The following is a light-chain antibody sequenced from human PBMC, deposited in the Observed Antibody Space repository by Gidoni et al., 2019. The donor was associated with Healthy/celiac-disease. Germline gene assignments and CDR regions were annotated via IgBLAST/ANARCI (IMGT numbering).Light chain of an antibody. V-gene: IGKV1-9*01. Sequence: DIEFTQSPSFLSASVGDRVTITCRASQGISRYFAWYQQKPGKAPKLLIYAASTLQSGVPSRFSGSRSGTEFTLTISSLQPEDFATYYCQQLNSYLPITFGQGTRLEIK. CDR2: AAS. CDR3: QQLNSYLPIT. J-gene: IGKJ5*01. CDR1: QGISRY.